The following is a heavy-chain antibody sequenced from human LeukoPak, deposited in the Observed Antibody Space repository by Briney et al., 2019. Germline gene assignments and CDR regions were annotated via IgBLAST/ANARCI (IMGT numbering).Heavy chain of an antibody. Sequence: GGSLRLSCAASGFTFSSYSMNWVRQAPGKGLEWVAVISYDGSNKYYADSVKGRFTISRDNSKNTLYLQMNSLRAEDTAVYYCARDSSSSWYFDYWGQGTLVTVSS. CDR2: ISYDGSNK. CDR1: GFTFSSYS. J-gene: IGHJ4*02. D-gene: IGHD6-13*01. CDR3: ARDSSSSWYFDY. V-gene: IGHV3-30*03.